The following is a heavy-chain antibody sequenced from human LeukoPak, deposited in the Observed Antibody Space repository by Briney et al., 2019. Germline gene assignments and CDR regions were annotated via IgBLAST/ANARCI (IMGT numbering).Heavy chain of an antibody. J-gene: IGHJ4*02. CDR2: IITIFGTA. CDR1: GGTFSSYA. Sequence: SVTVSCKASGGTFSSYAISWVRQAPGQGLEWVGGIITIFGTANYAQRFQGRFTITTDKSTSTAYMELSSVRSADTAVYYCARRGGVGAYDYWGQGTLVTVSS. D-gene: IGHD1-26*01. CDR3: ARRGGVGAYDY. V-gene: IGHV1-69*05.